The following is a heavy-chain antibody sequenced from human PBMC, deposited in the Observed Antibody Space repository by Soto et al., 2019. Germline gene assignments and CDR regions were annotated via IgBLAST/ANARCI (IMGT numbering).Heavy chain of an antibody. D-gene: IGHD3-16*02. CDR1: GFTFSSYS. Sequence: GGSLRLSCAASGFTFSSYSMNWVRQAPGKGLEWVSSISSSSSYIYYADSVKGRFTISRDNAKNSLYLQMNSLRAEDTAVYYCASGDYDYIWGSYRYTPFLDYWGQGTLVTVSS. J-gene: IGHJ4*02. CDR2: ISSSSSYI. V-gene: IGHV3-21*01. CDR3: ASGDYDYIWGSYRYTPFLDY.